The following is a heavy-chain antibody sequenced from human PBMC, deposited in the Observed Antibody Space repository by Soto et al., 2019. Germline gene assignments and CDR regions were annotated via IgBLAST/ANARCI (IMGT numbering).Heavy chain of an antibody. D-gene: IGHD4-17*01. CDR2: VKRGGNGT. Sequence: PGGSLRLSCAASGFTFSPYWMSWVRQAPGKGLEWVANVKRGGNGTYYVDSVKGRFTIYRDNAKNTLYLQMNSLRAEDTAVYYCAIRPAKQLWFGSDYGDYTFDYWGQGTLVTVSS. V-gene: IGHV3-7*05. CDR1: GFTFSPYW. CDR3: AIRPAKQLWFGSDYGDYTFDY. J-gene: IGHJ4*02.